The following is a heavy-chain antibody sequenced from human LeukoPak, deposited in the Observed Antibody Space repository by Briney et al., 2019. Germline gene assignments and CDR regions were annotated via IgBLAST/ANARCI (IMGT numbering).Heavy chain of an antibody. J-gene: IGHJ3*02. CDR1: GGSVSHYY. Sequence: SETLSLTCSVSGGSVSHYYWSWIRQPPGKGLEWIGNIFYSGSTYYSPSLRSRVTISLDTSRNQFSLKLNSVTAADTAVYYCAKSNGYGLVDIWGQGTMVTVSS. V-gene: IGHV4-59*02. CDR2: IFYSGST. D-gene: IGHD3-10*01. CDR3: AKSNGYGLVDI.